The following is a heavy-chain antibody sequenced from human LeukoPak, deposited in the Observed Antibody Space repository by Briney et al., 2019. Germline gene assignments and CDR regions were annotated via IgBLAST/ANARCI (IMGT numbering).Heavy chain of an antibody. D-gene: IGHD2-15*01. CDR1: GYSISSGYY. V-gene: IGHV4-61*01. J-gene: IGHJ6*03. Sequence: SETLSLTCAVSGYSISSGYYWGWIRQPPGKGLEWIGYIYYSGSTNYNPSLKSRVTISVDTSKNQFSLKLSSVTAADTAVYYCARLYCSGGSCKNHYYYYYMDVWGKGTTVTVSS. CDR2: IYYSGST. CDR3: ARLYCSGGSCKNHYYYYYMDV.